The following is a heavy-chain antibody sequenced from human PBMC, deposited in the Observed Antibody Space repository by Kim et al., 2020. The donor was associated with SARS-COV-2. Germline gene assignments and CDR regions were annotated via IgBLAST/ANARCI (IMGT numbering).Heavy chain of an antibody. V-gene: IGHV3-23*01. Sequence: GGSLRLSCAASGFTFSSYAMSWVRQAPGKGLEWVSAISGSGGSTYYADSVKGRFTISRDNSKNTLYLQMNSLRAEDTAVYYCAKAASGDYLYYYYYYYMDVWGKGTTVTVSS. CDR3: AKAASGDYLYYYYYYYMDV. CDR1: GFTFSSYA. D-gene: IGHD4-17*01. CDR2: ISGSGGST. J-gene: IGHJ6*03.